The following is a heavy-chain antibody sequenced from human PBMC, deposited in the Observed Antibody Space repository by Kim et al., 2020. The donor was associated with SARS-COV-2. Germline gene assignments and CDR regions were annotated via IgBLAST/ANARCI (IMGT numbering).Heavy chain of an antibody. CDR3: ASHRASTSPRASFDY. CDR1: GFTFSRYW. J-gene: IGHJ4*01. CDR2: IKQDGSEK. D-gene: IGHD3-16*02. Sequence: GGSLRLSCAASGFTFSRYWMSWVRQAPGKGLEWVANIKQDGSEKDYVDSVTGRVTISSDNAGSSQTLQMHIQRAEDKAAYYYASHRASTSPRASFDYWG. V-gene: IGHV3-7*01.